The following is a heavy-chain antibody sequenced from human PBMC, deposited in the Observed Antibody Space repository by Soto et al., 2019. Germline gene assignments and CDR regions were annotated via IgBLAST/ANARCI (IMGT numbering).Heavy chain of an antibody. J-gene: IGHJ4*02. V-gene: IGHV1-18*01. Sequence: ASVKVSCKASGYTFTSYGISWVRQAPGQGLEWMGWISAYNGNTNYAQKLQGRVTMTTDTSTSTAYMELRSLRSDDTAVYYCAREGNDFWSGYITGWGQGTLVTVPQ. CDR2: ISAYNGNT. CDR1: GYTFTSYG. CDR3: AREGNDFWSGYITG. D-gene: IGHD3-3*01.